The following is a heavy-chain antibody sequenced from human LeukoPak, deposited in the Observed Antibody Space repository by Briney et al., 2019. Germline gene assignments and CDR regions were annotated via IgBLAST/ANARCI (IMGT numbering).Heavy chain of an antibody. Sequence: GGSLRLSCAASGFTFSSYAMSWVRQAPGKGLEWVSAISGSGGSTYYADSVKGRFTISRDNSKNTLYLQMNSLRAEDTAVYYCARGGAYSYGPLDIWGQGTMVTVSS. D-gene: IGHD5-18*01. V-gene: IGHV3-23*01. CDR2: ISGSGGST. J-gene: IGHJ3*02. CDR3: ARGGAYSYGPLDI. CDR1: GFTFSSYA.